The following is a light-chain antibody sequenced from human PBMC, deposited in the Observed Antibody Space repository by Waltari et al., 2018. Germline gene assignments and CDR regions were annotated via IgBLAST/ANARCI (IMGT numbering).Light chain of an antibody. CDR1: QSVSST. J-gene: IGKJ4*01. V-gene: IGKV3D-15*01. CDR3: QQYYEWPLT. CDR2: GAS. Sequence: EIVMTQSPATRSVSPGERATLSCRASQSVSSTLAWYQQKPGQPPRLLIYGASTRATATPARFSGSGSGTEFTLAISSLQSEDFAVYYCQQYYEWPLTFGGGTKVEIK.